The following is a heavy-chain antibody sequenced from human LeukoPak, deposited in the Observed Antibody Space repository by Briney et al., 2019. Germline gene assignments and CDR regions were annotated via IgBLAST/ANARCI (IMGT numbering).Heavy chain of an antibody. V-gene: IGHV3-30*18. J-gene: IGHJ4*02. D-gene: IGHD3-3*01. CDR1: GFPFSTYG. CDR3: AKGDISEWLSFDY. Sequence: GGSLRLSCAASGFPFSTYGMHWVRQAPGKGLEWVAVTSSDGSNINYADSVKGRFTISRDNSKNTLYLQMNSLRAEDTAVYYCAKGDISEWLSFDYWGQGTLVTVSS. CDR2: TSSDGSNI.